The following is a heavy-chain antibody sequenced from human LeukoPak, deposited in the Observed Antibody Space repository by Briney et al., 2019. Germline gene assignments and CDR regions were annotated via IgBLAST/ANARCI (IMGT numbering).Heavy chain of an antibody. D-gene: IGHD1-26*01. V-gene: IGHV3-30*18. J-gene: IGHJ4*02. CDR3: AKEGSNGDFDY. CDR1: GFTFSSYD. CDR2: ISYDGSNK. Sequence: PGRSLRLSCAASGFTFSSYDMHWVRQAPGKGLEWVTVISYDGSNKYYGDSVKGRFTISRDNSKNTLYLKMNSLRAEDTAVYYCAKEGSNGDFDYWGQGTLVTVS.